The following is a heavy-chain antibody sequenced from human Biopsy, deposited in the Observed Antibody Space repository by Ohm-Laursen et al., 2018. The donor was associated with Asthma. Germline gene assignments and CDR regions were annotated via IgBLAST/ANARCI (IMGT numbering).Heavy chain of an antibody. CDR2: ISYDGSDK. V-gene: IGHV3-30*18. CDR3: AKHTLSLTDFYGMDV. Sequence: SLRLSCAASGFAFSNYGMYWVRQAPGKGLEWVAGISYDGSDKYYGDSVKGRLSITRDNSKNTLDLHLNSLRTEDTAVYYCAKHTLSLTDFYGMDVWGQGTTVTVSS. CDR1: GFAFSNYG. J-gene: IGHJ6*02. D-gene: IGHD1-20*01.